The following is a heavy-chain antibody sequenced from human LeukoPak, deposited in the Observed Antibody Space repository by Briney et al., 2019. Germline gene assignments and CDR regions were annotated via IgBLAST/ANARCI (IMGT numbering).Heavy chain of an antibody. D-gene: IGHD6-19*01. V-gene: IGHV1-2*02. CDR3: ARVRAVAGIFYYYFDY. Sequence: GASVKVSCKASVYTFTGYYMHWVRQAPGQGLEWMGWINPNSGGTNYAQKFQGRVTMTRDTSISTAYMELSRLRSDDTAVYYCARVRAVAGIFYYYFDYWGQGTLVTVSS. J-gene: IGHJ4*02. CDR2: INPNSGGT. CDR1: VYTFTGYY.